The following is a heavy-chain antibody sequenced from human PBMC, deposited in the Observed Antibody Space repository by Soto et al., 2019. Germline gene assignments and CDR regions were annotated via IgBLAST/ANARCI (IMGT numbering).Heavy chain of an antibody. V-gene: IGHV1-69*13. J-gene: IGHJ4*02. Sequence: GASVKVSCKASGGTFSSYAISWVRQAPGQGLEWMGGIIPIFGTANYAQKFQGRVTITADESTSTAYMELSSLRSEDTAVYYCARVRYYDSSGYCFDYWGQGTLVTVPS. D-gene: IGHD3-22*01. CDR1: GGTFSSYA. CDR3: ARVRYYDSSGYCFDY. CDR2: IIPIFGTA.